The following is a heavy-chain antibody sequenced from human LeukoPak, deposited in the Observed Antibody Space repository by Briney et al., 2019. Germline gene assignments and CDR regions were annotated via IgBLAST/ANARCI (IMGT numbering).Heavy chain of an antibody. J-gene: IGHJ4*02. CDR3: AKPIGYCSGGSCYSFDY. CDR2: ISYDGTNK. V-gene: IGHV3-30*18. CDR1: GFTLSTYG. Sequence: GRSLRLSCAASGFTLSTYGMHWVRQAPGKGLEWVAVISYDGTNKYYADSVKGRFTISRDNSKNTLHLQMNSLRAEDTAVYYCAKPIGYCSGGSCYSFDYWGQGTLVTVSS. D-gene: IGHD2-15*01.